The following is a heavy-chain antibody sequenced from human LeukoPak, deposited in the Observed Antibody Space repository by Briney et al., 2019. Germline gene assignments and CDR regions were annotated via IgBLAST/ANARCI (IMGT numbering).Heavy chain of an antibody. V-gene: IGHV4-59*06. CDR3: ARGNVLLWFGESG. CDR2: IYYSGST. Sequence: SETLSLTCTVSGGSISSYYWSWIRQHPGKGLEWIGYIYYSGSTYYNPSLKSRVTISVDTSKNQFSLKLSSVTAADTAVYYCARGNVLLWFGESGWGQGTLVTVSS. J-gene: IGHJ4*02. CDR1: GGSISSYY. D-gene: IGHD3-10*01.